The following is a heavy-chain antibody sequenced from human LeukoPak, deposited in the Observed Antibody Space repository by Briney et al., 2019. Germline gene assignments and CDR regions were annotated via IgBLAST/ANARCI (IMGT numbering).Heavy chain of an antibody. CDR3: AKGLYCSSTSCLDYYYYGMDV. Sequence: GGSLRLSCAASGFTFSSYGMHWVRQAPGKGLEWAAVISNDGSDKYYADSVKGRFTISRDNSKKTLYLQMNSLRAEDTAMYYCAKGLYCSSTSCLDYYYYGMDVWGQGTTVTVSS. D-gene: IGHD2-2*01. J-gene: IGHJ6*02. V-gene: IGHV3-30*18. CDR2: ISNDGSDK. CDR1: GFTFSSYG.